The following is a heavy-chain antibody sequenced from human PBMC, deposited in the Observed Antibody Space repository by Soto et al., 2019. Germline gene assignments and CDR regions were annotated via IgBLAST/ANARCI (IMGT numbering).Heavy chain of an antibody. CDR1: EGTFNSYA. CDR3: ASGASRWYPYFFDS. CDR2: IIPYYNTL. Sequence: QAQVVQSGAEVRKPGSSVKLSCKASEGTFNSYAIAWVRQSPGQGLEWMGGIIPYYNTLNYAQKFQDRVTITADDSTNTVYMELSSLRSDDTAVYFCASGASRWYPYFFDSWAQGTLVTVSS. D-gene: IGHD6-13*01. V-gene: IGHV1-69*01. J-gene: IGHJ4*02.